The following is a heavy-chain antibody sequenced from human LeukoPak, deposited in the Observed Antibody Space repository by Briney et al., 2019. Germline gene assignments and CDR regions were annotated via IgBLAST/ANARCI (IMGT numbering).Heavy chain of an antibody. J-gene: IGHJ4*02. D-gene: IGHD6-19*01. V-gene: IGHV3-11*06. Sequence: GGSLRLSCAASGFTFSDCYMSWIRQAPGKGLEWVSDISSTSIYTNYADSVKGRFTISRDNAKNSLYLQMNSLRAEDTAVYYCARGGSAWYAPLGYWGQGTLVTVSS. CDR1: GFTFSDCY. CDR2: ISSTSIYT. CDR3: ARGGSAWYAPLGY.